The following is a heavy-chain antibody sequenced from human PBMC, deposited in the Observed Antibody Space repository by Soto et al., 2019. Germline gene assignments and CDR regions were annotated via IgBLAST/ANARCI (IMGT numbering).Heavy chain of an antibody. D-gene: IGHD6-19*01. V-gene: IGHV3-11*05. CDR3: ASGWYIDY. CDR1: GFTFSDYY. J-gene: IGHJ4*02. Sequence: QVQLVESGGGLVKPGGSLRLYCADSGFTFSDYYMSWIRHAQGKGLEWVSYIRSSSSYPNYSDSVKGRFTISRDNAKHSLYLQMNSRRAEDPAVYYCASGWYIDYWVQGTLVTVSS. CDR2: IRSSSSYP.